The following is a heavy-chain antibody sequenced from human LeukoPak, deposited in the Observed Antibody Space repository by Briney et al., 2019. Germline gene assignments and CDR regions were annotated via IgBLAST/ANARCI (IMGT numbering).Heavy chain of an antibody. Sequence: GGSLKLSCAASGFTFSSYAMHWVRQAPGKGLEWVAVISYDGSNKYYADSVKGRFTISRDNSKNTPYLQMNSLRAEDTAVYYCARAVYSSGNAFDIWGQGTMVTVSS. CDR1: GFTFSSYA. CDR3: ARAVYSSGNAFDI. D-gene: IGHD6-25*01. CDR2: ISYDGSNK. V-gene: IGHV3-30-3*01. J-gene: IGHJ3*02.